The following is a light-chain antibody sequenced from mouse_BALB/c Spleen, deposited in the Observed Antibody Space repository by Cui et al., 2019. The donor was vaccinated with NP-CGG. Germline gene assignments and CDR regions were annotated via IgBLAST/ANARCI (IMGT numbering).Light chain of an antibody. J-gene: IGLJ1*01. V-gene: IGLV1*01. Sequence: AVVTQESAFATSPGETVTLTCRSNTGPVTTSNYANLVQEKPDHLFTGLIGGTNNRVPGLPARFSGPLIGDKAALTITGAQTEDEAIYFCALWYSNHWVFGGGTKLTVL. CDR2: GTN. CDR1: TGPVTTSNY. CDR3: ALWYSNHWV.